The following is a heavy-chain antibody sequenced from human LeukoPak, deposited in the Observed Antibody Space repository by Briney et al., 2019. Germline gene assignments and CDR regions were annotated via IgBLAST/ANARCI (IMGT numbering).Heavy chain of an antibody. CDR2: ISWNGDSI. CDR3: ARDGRWMQFAEGGLDY. V-gene: IGHV3-9*01. CDR1: GFTFDDYA. J-gene: IGHJ4*02. D-gene: IGHD5-24*01. Sequence: GGSLRLSCAASGFTFDDYAIHWVRQVPGKGLEWVSSISWNGDSIGYADSVKGRFTISRDNAKNSLYLQMNSLRDEDTAAYYCARDGRWMQFAEGGLDYWGQGTLVAVSS.